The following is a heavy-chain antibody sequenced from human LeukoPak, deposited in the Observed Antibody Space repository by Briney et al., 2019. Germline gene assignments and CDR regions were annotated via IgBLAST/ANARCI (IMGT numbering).Heavy chain of an antibody. J-gene: IGHJ4*02. D-gene: IGHD1-26*01. V-gene: IGHV1-24*01. CDR2: FDPDNDKT. CDR3: ATLPVGATIFDY. CDR1: GYTLTELS. Sequence: GASVNVSCKVSGYTLTELSMHWVRQAPGKGLEWMGRFDPDNDKTIYAQKFQGRVTMTEDTSTDTAYMELSSLRSEDTAVYYCATLPVGATIFDYWGQGTLVTVSS.